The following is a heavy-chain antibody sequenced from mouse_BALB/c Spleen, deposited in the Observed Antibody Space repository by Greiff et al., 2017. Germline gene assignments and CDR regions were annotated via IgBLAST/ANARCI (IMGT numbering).Heavy chain of an antibody. CDR2: IWAGGST. Sequence: VQVVESGPGLVAPSQSLSITCTVSGFSLTSYGVHWVRQPPGKGLEWLGVIWAGGSTNYNSALMSRLSISKDNSKSQVFLKMNSLQTDDTAMYYCARRRPPYAMDYWGQGTSVTVSS. CDR3: ARRRPPYAMDY. CDR1: GFSLTSYG. V-gene: IGHV2-9*02. J-gene: IGHJ4*01.